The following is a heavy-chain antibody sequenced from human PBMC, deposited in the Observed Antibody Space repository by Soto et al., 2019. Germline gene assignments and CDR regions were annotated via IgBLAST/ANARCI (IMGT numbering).Heavy chain of an antibody. Sequence: SEPLSLTCTISGGSIIVYYWSWVRQPPGHELEWIGYIYASGSPYYNPSLRSRVTISADTSKNQISLKLTSPTAADTAVYYCARGVGSSPPRYWGRGTLVTVS. J-gene: IGHJ4*02. V-gene: IGHV4-59*01. CDR1: GGSIIVYY. D-gene: IGHD1-26*01. CDR3: ARGVGSSPPRY. CDR2: IYASGSP.